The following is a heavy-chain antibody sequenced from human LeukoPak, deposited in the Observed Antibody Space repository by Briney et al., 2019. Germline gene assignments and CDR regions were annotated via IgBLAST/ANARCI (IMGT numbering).Heavy chain of an antibody. Sequence: SETLSLTCTVSGGSISSYYWSWIRQPAGKGLEWIGRIYTSGSTNYNPSLKSRVTMSVDTSKNQFSLKLNSVTAADTAVYYCARDGLWSSHFDYWGQGTLVIVSS. CDR2: IYTSGST. J-gene: IGHJ4*02. D-gene: IGHD3-10*01. V-gene: IGHV4-4*07. CDR1: GGSISSYY. CDR3: ARDGLWSSHFDY.